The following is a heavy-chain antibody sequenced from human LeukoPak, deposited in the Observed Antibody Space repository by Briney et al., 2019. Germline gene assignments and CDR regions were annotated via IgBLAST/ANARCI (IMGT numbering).Heavy chain of an antibody. CDR3: AKHRAYSSGWYYYFDY. D-gene: IGHD6-19*01. Sequence: GGSLRLSCAASGFTFSSYAVSWVRQAPGKGLEWVSAISGSGGSTYYADSVKGRFTISRDNSKNTLYLQMNSLRAEDTAVYYCAKHRAYSSGWYYYFDYWGQGTLVTVSS. V-gene: IGHV3-23*01. CDR2: ISGSGGST. J-gene: IGHJ4*02. CDR1: GFTFSSYA.